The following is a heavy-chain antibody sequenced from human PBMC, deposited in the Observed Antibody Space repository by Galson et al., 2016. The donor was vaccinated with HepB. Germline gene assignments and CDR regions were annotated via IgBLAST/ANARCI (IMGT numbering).Heavy chain of an antibody. Sequence: SLRLSCAASGFTFRNYGMTWVRQAPGKGLERVAVIWYDGSRRYYVDSVRGRFTISRDNFKNMVYLQMNSLRAEDTAVYYCARDRRSGSYGDDFHIWGQGTMVTVSS. CDR2: IWYDGSRR. V-gene: IGHV3-33*08. CDR1: GFTFRNYG. J-gene: IGHJ3*02. D-gene: IGHD1-26*01. CDR3: ARDRRSGSYGDDFHI.